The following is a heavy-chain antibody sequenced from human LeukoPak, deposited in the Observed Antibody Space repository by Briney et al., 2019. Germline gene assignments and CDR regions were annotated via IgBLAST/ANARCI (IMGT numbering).Heavy chain of an antibody. J-gene: IGHJ4*02. Sequence: PGGSLRLFCAASGFTFSSYAMSWVRQAPGKGLEWVSAISGSGGSTYYADSVKGRFTISRDNSKNTLYLQMNGLRAEDTAVYYCAKDPSPSTYYYDSSGYIRVTDYWGQGTLVTVSS. CDR3: AKDPSPSTYYYDSSGYIRVTDY. D-gene: IGHD3-22*01. CDR2: ISGSGGST. CDR1: GFTFSSYA. V-gene: IGHV3-23*01.